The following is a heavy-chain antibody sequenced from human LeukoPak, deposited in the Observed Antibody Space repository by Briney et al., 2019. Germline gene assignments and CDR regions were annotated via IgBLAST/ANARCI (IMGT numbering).Heavy chain of an antibody. CDR3: ARDSGFVTGYYIPDY. CDR2: IIPMFGTA. D-gene: IGHD3-9*01. V-gene: IGHV1-69*05. J-gene: IGHJ4*02. CDR1: GGTFSSYA. Sequence: SVKVSCKASGGTFSSYAISWVRQAPGQGLEWMGRIIPMFGTANYAQQFQGRVTITTDESTSTAYMELSSLRSEDTAVYYCARDSGFVTGYYIPDYWGQGTLVTVSS.